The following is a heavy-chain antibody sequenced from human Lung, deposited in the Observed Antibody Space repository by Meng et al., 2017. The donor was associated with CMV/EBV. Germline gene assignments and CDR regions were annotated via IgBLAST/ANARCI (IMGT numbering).Heavy chain of an antibody. Sequence: QPVDAGPGLVKPSETRSLTCTVSGGSISSSSYDWAWIRQPPGEGLEWIGSVVYSGTTYYTSSLKSRVSISVDTSKNQFSLKLSSVTAADTAVYYCARHHHSPTFDYWGQGTLVTVSS. D-gene: IGHD1-14*01. CDR2: VVYSGTT. J-gene: IGHJ4*02. CDR1: GGSISSSSYD. V-gene: IGHV4-39*01. CDR3: ARHHHSPTFDY.